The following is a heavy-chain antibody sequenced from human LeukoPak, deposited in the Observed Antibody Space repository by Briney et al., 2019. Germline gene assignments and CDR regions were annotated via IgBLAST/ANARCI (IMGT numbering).Heavy chain of an antibody. CDR1: GGSISSSSYY. CDR3: ARDRPKPHYGSGSPPPVLPFDY. Sequence: PSETLSLTCTVSGGSISSSSYYWGWIRQPPGKGLEWIGRIYTSGSTNYNPSLKSRVTMSVDTSKNQFSLKLSSVTAADTAVYYCARDRPKPHYGSGSPPPVLPFDYWGQGTLVTVSS. CDR2: IYTSGST. V-gene: IGHV4-39*07. D-gene: IGHD3-10*01. J-gene: IGHJ4*02.